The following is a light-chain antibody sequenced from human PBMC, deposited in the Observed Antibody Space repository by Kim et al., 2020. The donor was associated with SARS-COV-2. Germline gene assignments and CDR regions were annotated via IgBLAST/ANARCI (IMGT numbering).Light chain of an antibody. J-gene: IGLJ1*01. V-gene: IGLV2-14*01. CDR2: DVT. CDR3: NSYTSSTSDV. Sequence: QSALTQPASVSGSPGQSITIPCTGTSSDVGHYNSVSWYQQHPGKAPKLMIYDVTKRPSGVSIRFSGSKSGNTASLTISGLQAEDEADYYCNSYTSSTSDVFGTGTKVTVL. CDR1: SSDVGHYNS.